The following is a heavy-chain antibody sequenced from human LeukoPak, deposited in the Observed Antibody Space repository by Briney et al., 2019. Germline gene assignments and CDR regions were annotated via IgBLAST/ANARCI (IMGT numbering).Heavy chain of an antibody. V-gene: IGHV3-23*01. J-gene: IGHJ4*02. Sequence: GGSLRLSCAASGFTFSSYGMSWVRQAPGKGLEWVSAISGSGGSTYYADSVKGRFTISRDNSKNTLYLQMNSLRAEDTAVYYCAKDRRSSSSGPFDYWGQGTLVTVSS. D-gene: IGHD6-6*01. CDR2: ISGSGGST. CDR1: GFTFSSYG. CDR3: AKDRRSSSSGPFDY.